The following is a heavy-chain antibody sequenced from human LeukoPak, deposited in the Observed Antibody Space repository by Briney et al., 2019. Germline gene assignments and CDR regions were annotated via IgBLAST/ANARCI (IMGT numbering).Heavy chain of an antibody. CDR1: GFTFSNYL. CDR3: ARGHSRAAFDI. Sequence: GGSLRLSCVGSGFTFSNYLMNWVRQAPGKGLEWVSFISSTGGTIYYADAVKGRFTVSRDNAKNSLLLQMNSLRAEDTALYYCARGHSRAAFDIWGQGTMVTVSS. CDR2: ISSTGGTI. V-gene: IGHV3-48*01. J-gene: IGHJ3*02.